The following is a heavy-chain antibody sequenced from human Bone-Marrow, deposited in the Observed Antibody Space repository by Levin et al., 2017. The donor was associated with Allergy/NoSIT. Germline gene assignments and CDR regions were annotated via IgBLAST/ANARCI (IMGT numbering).Heavy chain of an antibody. CDR3: ARGCGSGSYYNVRYWDY. CDR2: MNPNSGNT. D-gene: IGHD3-10*01. J-gene: IGHJ4*02. Sequence: GESLKISCKASGYTFTSYDINWVRQATGQGLEWMGWMNPNSGNTGYAQKFQGRVTMTRNTSISTAYMELSSLRSEDTAVYYCARGCGSGSYYNVRYWDYWGQGTLVTVSS. CDR1: GYTFTSYD. V-gene: IGHV1-8*01.